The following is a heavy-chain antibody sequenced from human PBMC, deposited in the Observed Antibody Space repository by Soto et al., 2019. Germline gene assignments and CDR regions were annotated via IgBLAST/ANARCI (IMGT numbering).Heavy chain of an antibody. D-gene: IGHD6-13*01. CDR2: ILPIVGTA. CDR3: ASSMAYSSSWLGYYYGKDV. CDR1: GGTFSSYA. Sequence: SVKVTCKASGGTFSSYAISWVRQAPGQGLEWMGGILPIVGTANYAQKFQGRVTITADKSTSTAYMELSSLRSEDTAVYYCASSMAYSSSWLGYYYGKDVWGQGSTVTVSS. V-gene: IGHV1-69*06. J-gene: IGHJ6*02.